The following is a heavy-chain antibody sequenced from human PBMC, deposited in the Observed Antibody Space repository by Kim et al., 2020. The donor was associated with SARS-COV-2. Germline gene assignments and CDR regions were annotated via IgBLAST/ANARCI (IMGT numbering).Heavy chain of an antibody. J-gene: IGHJ6*02. CDR2: IYYSGST. CDR1: GGSVSSGSYY. V-gene: IGHV4-61*01. D-gene: IGHD4-17*01. Sequence: SETLSLTCTVSGGSVSSGSYYWSWIRQPPGKGLEWIGYIYYSGSTNYNPSLKSRVTISVDTSKNQFSLKLSSVTAADTAVYYCARWDYGGNNSEFYYYYYGMDVWGQGTTVTVSS. CDR3: ARWDYGGNNSEFYYYYYGMDV.